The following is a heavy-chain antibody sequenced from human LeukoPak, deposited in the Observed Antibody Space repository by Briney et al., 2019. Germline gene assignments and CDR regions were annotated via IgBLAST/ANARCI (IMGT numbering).Heavy chain of an antibody. CDR2: IYYSGST. J-gene: IGHJ4*02. D-gene: IGHD1-1*01. V-gene: IGHV4-39*07. CDR3: ARSLHPPNLNWYFDY. CDR1: GGSISSSSYY. Sequence: SETLSLTCTVSGGSISSSSYYWGWIRQPPGKGLEWIGSIYYSGSTYYNPSLKSRVTISVDTSKNQFSLNLISVTAADAAIYYCARSLHPPNLNWYFDYWGQGILVTVSS.